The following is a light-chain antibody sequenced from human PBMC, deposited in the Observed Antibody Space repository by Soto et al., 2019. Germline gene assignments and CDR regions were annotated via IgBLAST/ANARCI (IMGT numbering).Light chain of an antibody. CDR2: EVS. Sequence: QSALTQPASVSGSPGQSITISCTGTSSDVGDYNYVSWYQQHPGKSPKLMIYEVSNRPSGVSIRFSGFKSGNTAALTISWLQAEDEADYYCSSYTSSGTYVFGTGTKVTVL. CDR1: SSDVGDYNY. V-gene: IGLV2-14*01. CDR3: SSYTSSGTYV. J-gene: IGLJ1*01.